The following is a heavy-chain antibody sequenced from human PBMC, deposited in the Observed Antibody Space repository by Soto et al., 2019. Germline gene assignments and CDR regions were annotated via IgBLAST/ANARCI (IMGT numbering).Heavy chain of an antibody. D-gene: IGHD6-19*01. CDR1: GFTFSSYA. CDR3: ARRSIGCYFDY. Sequence: EVQLLESGGGLVQPGGSLRLSCAASGFTFSSYAMNWVRQAPGKGLEWVSVISGSGDSTYYADSVKGRFTISRDNSKNTLSLQMNSLRAEDTAVYYCARRSIGCYFDYWGQGTLVTVSS. CDR2: ISGSGDST. V-gene: IGHV3-23*01. J-gene: IGHJ4*02.